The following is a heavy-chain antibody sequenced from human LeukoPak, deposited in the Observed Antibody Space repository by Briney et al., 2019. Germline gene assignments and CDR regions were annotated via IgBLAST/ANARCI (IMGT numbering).Heavy chain of an antibody. CDR2: ISNNGGYT. CDR1: GFTFSSSA. CDR3: AKQLGYCSDGSCYFPY. J-gene: IGHJ4*02. D-gene: IGHD2-15*01. V-gene: IGHV3-23*01. Sequence: PGGSLRLSCAASGFTFSSSAMSWARQAPGKGLEWVSAISNNGGYTYYADSVQGRFTISRDNSKNTLCLQMNSLRAEDTAVYYCAKQLGYCSDGSCYFPYWGQGTLVTVSS.